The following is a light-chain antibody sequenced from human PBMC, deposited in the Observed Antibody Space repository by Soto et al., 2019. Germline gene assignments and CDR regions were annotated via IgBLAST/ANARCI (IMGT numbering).Light chain of an antibody. V-gene: IGKV1-33*01. CDR2: DAS. J-gene: IGKJ3*01. Sequence: DIQMTQSPSSLSASVGDRVTITCQASQDISNYLNWYQQKPGKAPKLLIYDASNLETGVPSSFSKSGSGTDFPFNISSLQPEDIATYSCQQYDTRPPTFGPGTKVDIK. CDR3: QQYDTRPPT. CDR1: QDISNY.